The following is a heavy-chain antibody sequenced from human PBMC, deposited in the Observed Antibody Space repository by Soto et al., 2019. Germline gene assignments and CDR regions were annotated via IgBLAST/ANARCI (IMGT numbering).Heavy chain of an antibody. J-gene: IGHJ2*01. D-gene: IGHD2-15*01. CDR3: AKSDGCGGGSCYTGTYYYFDF. V-gene: IGHV3-23*01. CDR2: ISESGHHT. Sequence: AGGSLRLSCAASGFTSSTYALNWVRQAPGKGLEWVSTISESGHHTYYADSVKGRFTISRDKSKNTLSLQMNSLRPEDTAVYYCAKSDGCGGGSCYTGTYYYFDFWGRGTLVTVSS. CDR1: GFTSSTYA.